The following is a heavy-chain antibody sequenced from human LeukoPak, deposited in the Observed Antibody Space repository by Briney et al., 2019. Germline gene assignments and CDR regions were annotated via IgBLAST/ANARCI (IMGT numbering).Heavy chain of an antibody. J-gene: IGHJ3*02. CDR2: IYYSGST. CDR3: ARHITPTYYYDSSGYSDAFDI. CDR1: GGSISSSSYY. D-gene: IGHD3-22*01. Sequence: SETLSLTCTVSGGSISSSSYYWGWIRQPPGKGLEWIGRIYYSGSTYYNPSLKSRVTISVDTSKNQFSLKLSSVTAADTAVYYCARHITPTYYYDSSGYSDAFDIWGQGTMVTVSS. V-gene: IGHV4-39*01.